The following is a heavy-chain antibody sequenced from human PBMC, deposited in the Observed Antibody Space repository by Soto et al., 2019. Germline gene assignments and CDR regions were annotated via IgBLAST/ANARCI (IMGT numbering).Heavy chain of an antibody. CDR2: IGSSGSTI. J-gene: IGHJ6*02. CDR1: GFTFSSYE. D-gene: IGHD1-26*01. Sequence: GGSLRLSCAASGFTFSSYEMNWVRQAPGKGLEWVSYIGSSGSTIYYADSVKGRFTISRDNAKNSLYLQMNSLRAEDTAVYYCSRRQVLHYVEWYYYYYGMDVWGQGTTVTVSS. V-gene: IGHV3-48*03. CDR3: SRRQVLHYVEWYYYYYGMDV.